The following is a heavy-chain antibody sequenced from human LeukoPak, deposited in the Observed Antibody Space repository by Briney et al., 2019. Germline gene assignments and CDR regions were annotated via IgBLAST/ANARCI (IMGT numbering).Heavy chain of an antibody. CDR1: GGSISSYY. CDR2: IYTSGST. Sequence: SETLSLTCTVSGGSISSYYWSWIRQPAGKGLEWIGRIYTSGSTNYNPSLKSRVTMSVDTSKNQFSLKLSSVTAADTAVYYCARVTAYDSSGYYSQSSGYYFDYWGQGTLVTASS. CDR3: ARVTAYDSSGYYSQSSGYYFDY. V-gene: IGHV4-4*07. D-gene: IGHD3-22*01. J-gene: IGHJ4*02.